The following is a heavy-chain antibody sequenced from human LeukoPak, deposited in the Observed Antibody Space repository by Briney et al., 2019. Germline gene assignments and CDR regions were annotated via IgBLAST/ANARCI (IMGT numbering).Heavy chain of an antibody. CDR3: ARVRCMAGTTNGAFDI. Sequence: PSETLSLTCTVSGGSISSYYWSWIRQPPGKGLEWIGYIYYSGSTNYNPSLKSRVTISVDTSKNQFSLKLSSVTAADTAVYYCARVRCMAGTTNGAFDIWGQGTMVTVSS. CDR1: GGSISSYY. J-gene: IGHJ3*02. CDR2: IYYSGST. V-gene: IGHV4-59*08. D-gene: IGHD1-1*01.